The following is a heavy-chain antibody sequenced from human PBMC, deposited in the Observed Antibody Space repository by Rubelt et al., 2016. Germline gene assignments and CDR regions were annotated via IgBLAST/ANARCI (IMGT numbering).Heavy chain of an antibody. CDR2: ISGSGGST. CDR3: ARDLGGAGSYYMGYFDY. V-gene: IGHV3-23*04. J-gene: IGHJ4*02. D-gene: IGHD3-10*01. Sequence: EGQLVESGGGLVQPGGSLRLSCAASGFTLSSYAMSWVRQAPGKGLEWVSTISGSGGSTYYADSVKGRFPIHRDNSKNTLYLQLKSLRAEDTAVYYCARDLGGAGSYYMGYFDYWGQGTLVTVAS. CDR1: GFTLSSYA.